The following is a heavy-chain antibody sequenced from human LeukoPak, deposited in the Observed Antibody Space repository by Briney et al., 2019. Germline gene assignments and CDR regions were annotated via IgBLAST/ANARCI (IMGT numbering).Heavy chain of an antibody. Sequence: GGSLRLSCAASGFTFSSYWMHWVRQAPGKGLVWVSRINSDGSITTYADSVRGRFTISRDNAKSTLYLQMNSLRAEDTAVYYCARAEWYGSGSYYPFDYWGQGTLVTVSS. J-gene: IGHJ4*02. CDR1: GFTFSSYW. CDR3: ARAEWYGSGSYYPFDY. V-gene: IGHV3-74*01. CDR2: INSDGSIT. D-gene: IGHD3-10*01.